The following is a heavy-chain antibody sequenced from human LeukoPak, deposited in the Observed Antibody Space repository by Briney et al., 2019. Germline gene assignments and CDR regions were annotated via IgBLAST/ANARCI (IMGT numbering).Heavy chain of an antibody. Sequence: GGSLRLSCAASGFTFRIYAMSWVRQAPGKGLEWVSSISGSGDLTYYAGSVKGRFTISRDDSKNTLYLQMNSLRAEDTAIYYCAKDRPNYYGNNGHYYRRDGDSWGQGTLVTVSS. CDR3: AKDRPNYYGNNGHYYRRDGDS. V-gene: IGHV3-23*01. J-gene: IGHJ5*01. CDR1: GFTFRIYA. CDR2: ISGSGDLT. D-gene: IGHD3-22*01.